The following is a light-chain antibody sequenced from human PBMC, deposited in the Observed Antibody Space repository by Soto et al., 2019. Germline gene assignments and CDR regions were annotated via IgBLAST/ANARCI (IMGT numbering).Light chain of an antibody. J-gene: IGKJ2*01. V-gene: IGKV3-15*01. CDR2: GTS. Sequence: EIVMTQSLVALSMSPGESAALSCRASQSVGRNFAWYQQRPGQAPRVLIYGTSTRATGVPARFSGSGSGTDFTLTISSLQSEDFAVYYCQQYNKWPYTFGQGTRLEIK. CDR1: QSVGRN. CDR3: QQYNKWPYT.